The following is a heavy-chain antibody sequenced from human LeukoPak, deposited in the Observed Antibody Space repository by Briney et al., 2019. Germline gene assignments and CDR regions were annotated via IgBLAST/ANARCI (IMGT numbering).Heavy chain of an antibody. CDR2: INPNSGGT. V-gene: IGHV1-2*02. J-gene: IGHJ4*02. CDR1: GYTLTGYY. CDR3: AREIRFLEWLPKGGYFDY. D-gene: IGHD3-3*01. Sequence: WASVKVSCKASGYTLTGYYMHWVRQAPGQGLEWMGWINPNSGGTNYAQKFQGRVTMTRDTSISTAYMELSRLRSDDTAVYYCAREIRFLEWLPKGGYFDYWGQGTLVTVSS.